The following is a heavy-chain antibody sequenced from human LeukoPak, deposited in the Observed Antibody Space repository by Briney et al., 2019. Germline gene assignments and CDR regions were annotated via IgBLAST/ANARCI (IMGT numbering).Heavy chain of an antibody. CDR2: IYHSGAT. CDR3: ARKSPTSGSYGWYFDY. CDR1: GGSISNYY. D-gene: IGHD1-26*01. Sequence: PSETLSLTCTVSGGSISNYYWSWIPQTPGKGLEWVGYIYHSGATNYNPSLRSRVTISVDTSNNQFSLNLRSVTAADTAICYCARKSPTSGSYGWYFDYWGQGALVTVSS. V-gene: IGHV4-59*01. J-gene: IGHJ4*02.